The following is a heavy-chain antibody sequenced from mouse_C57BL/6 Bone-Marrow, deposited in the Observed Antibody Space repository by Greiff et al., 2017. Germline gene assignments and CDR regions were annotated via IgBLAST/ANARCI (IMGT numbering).Heavy chain of an antibody. D-gene: IGHD1-1*01. J-gene: IGHJ4*01. V-gene: IGHV1-64*01. Sequence: QVQLQQPGAELVKPGASVKLSCKASGYTFTSYWMHWVKQRPGQGLEWIGMIHPNSGSTNYNEKFKSKATLTVDKSSSTSYMQLSSLTSEDSAVYYVARRTLPYYVGCMDYWGQGTSVTVSS. CDR3: ARRTLPYYVGCMDY. CDR1: GYTFTSYW. CDR2: IHPNSGST.